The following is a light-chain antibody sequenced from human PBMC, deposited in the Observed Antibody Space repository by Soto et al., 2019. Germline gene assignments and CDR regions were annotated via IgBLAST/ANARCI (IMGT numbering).Light chain of an antibody. CDR3: QQSYSTPGSA. V-gene: IGKV1-39*01. CDR1: HTIATY. J-gene: IGKJ4*01. CDR2: GAS. Sequence: IQMTQSPSSLSASVGDGVTLTCRASHTIATYLNWYQQKPGQVPEVLIYGASRLHVGVPSRFTGSGYGTDFTLTINNLQPEDFATYYCQQSYSTPGSAFGGGTKVEIK.